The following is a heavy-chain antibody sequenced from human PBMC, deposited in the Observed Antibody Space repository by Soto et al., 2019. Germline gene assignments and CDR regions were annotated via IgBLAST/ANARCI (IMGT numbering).Heavy chain of an antibody. D-gene: IGHD5-18*01. J-gene: IGHJ5*02. CDR3: AKDSGYNYGYFXXXDP. CDR2: IFYSGST. Sequence: PSETLYLTCTVSGGSISNYYWSWIRQPPGRGLEWIGHIFYSGSTNYNPALKSRVTISVDTSKSHFSLKLSSVTAADTAVYYCAKDSGYNYGYFXXXDPWGQGTLVTVS. V-gene: IGHV4-59*01. CDR1: GGSISNYY.